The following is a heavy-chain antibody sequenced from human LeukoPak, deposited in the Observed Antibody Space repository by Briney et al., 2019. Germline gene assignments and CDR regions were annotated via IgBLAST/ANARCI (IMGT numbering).Heavy chain of an antibody. J-gene: IGHJ4*02. CDR3: ASARGPFDY. Sequence: PSETLSLTCAVYGGSFSGYYWSWIRQPPGKGLEWIGEINHSGSTNYNPSLKSRVTISVDTSKNQFSLKLDSVTAADTAVYYCASARGPFDYWGQGTLVTVSS. V-gene: IGHV4-34*01. CDR1: GGSFSGYY. CDR2: INHSGST.